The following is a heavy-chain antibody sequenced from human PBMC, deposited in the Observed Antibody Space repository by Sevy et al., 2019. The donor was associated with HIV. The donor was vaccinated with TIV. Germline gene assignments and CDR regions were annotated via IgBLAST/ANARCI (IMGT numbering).Heavy chain of an antibody. J-gene: IGHJ4*02. CDR3: ARVPICSGGSCYTETWIQLWGEFDY. D-gene: IGHD2-15*01. CDR2: ISAYNGNT. CDR1: GYTFTSYG. Sequence: ASVKVSCKASGYTFTSYGISWVRQAPGQGLEWMGWISAYNGNTNYPQKLQGRVTMTTDTSTSTAYMELRSLRSDDTAVYYCARVPICSGGSCYTETWIQLWGEFDYWGQGTLVTVSS. V-gene: IGHV1-18*01.